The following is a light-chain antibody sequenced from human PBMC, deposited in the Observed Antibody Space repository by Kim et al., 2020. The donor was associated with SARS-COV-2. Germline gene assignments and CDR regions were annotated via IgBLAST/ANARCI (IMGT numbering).Light chain of an antibody. V-gene: IGLV2-23*02. J-gene: IGLJ2*01. CDR2: EVS. CDR3: CSYAGSSTVI. CDR1: SSDVGSYNL. Sequence: GQSITISCTGTSSDVGSYNLVSWYQQHPGKAPKLMIYEVSKRPSGVSNRFSGSKSGNTASLTISGLQAEDEADYYCCSYAGSSTVIFGVGTQLTVL.